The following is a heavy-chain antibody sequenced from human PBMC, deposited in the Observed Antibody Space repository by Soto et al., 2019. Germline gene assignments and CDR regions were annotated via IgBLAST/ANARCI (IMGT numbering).Heavy chain of an antibody. CDR2: KWYDGSNY. J-gene: IGHJ6*02. CDR1: GFTFDNCG. Sequence: QVQLVESGGDVVQPGRSLRLSCTASGFTFDNCGVHWVRQAPGKGLEWVAIKWYDGSNYFYGDSVKGRFTISRDKSTNTLYLQMNSLRVEDTAVYFCARDSGDYGDNYGMDVWGQGTTVIVSS. V-gene: IGHV3-33*01. D-gene: IGHD4-17*01. CDR3: ARDSGDYGDNYGMDV.